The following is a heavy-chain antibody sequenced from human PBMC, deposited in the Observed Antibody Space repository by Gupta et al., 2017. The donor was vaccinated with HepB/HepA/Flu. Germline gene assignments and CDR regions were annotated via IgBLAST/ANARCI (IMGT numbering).Heavy chain of an antibody. CDR1: GFTFSSYG. CDR3: ARGLHPFDI. J-gene: IGHJ3*02. V-gene: IGHV3-33*01. CDR2: IWYDGSNK. Sequence: GGGVVQPGRSLRLSCAASGFTFSSYGMHWVRQAPGKGLEWVAVIWYDGSNKYYADSVKGRFTISRDNSKNTLYLQMNSLRAEDTAVYYCARGLHPFDIWGQGTMVTVSS.